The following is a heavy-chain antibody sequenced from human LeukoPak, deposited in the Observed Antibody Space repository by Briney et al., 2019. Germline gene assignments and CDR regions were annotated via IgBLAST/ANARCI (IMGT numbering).Heavy chain of an antibody. CDR2: IYASGYT. CDR1: GAFVGSSDYF. V-gene: IGHV4-61*02. Sequence: SETLSLTCIVSGAFVGSSDYFWNWIRQPAGKGLEWIGRIYASGYTQYNPSLKSRVTMSLDRFKNQFSLNMNSVTAADSAVYFCARYREGYNYVPHALDMWGQGTVVSVS. D-gene: IGHD5-24*01. J-gene: IGHJ3*02. CDR3: ARYREGYNYVPHALDM.